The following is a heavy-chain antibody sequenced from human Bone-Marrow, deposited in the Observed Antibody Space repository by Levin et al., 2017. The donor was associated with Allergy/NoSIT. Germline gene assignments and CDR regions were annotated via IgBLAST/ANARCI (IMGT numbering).Heavy chain of an antibody. J-gene: IGHJ5*02. D-gene: IGHD1-20*01. CDR3: ARLADNWNVNWFDP. Sequence: SETLSLTCTVSGASINSTNYYWGWIRQPPGKGLEWIGTIYYNSYTYYNPALKSRVTISKDTSKNQFSLKLSSVTAADTAVYYCARLADNWNVNWFDPWGQGTLVTVSS. V-gene: IGHV4-39*07. CDR2: IYYNSYT. CDR1: GASINSTNYY.